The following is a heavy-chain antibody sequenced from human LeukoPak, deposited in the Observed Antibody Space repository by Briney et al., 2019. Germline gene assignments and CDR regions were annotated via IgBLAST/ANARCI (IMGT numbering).Heavy chain of an antibody. J-gene: IGHJ5*02. CDR2: ISHSGSA. D-gene: IGHD5-24*01. CDR1: GGSIITNDYY. Sequence: SETLSLTCTVSGGSIITNDYYWGWIRQPPGKGLEWIGSISHSGSAYYNPSLKSQVTISVDTSKNQLSLKVNSVTAADTAMYSCVRLGGMATNPWGRGTLVTVSS. V-gene: IGHV4-39*01. CDR3: VRLGGMATNP.